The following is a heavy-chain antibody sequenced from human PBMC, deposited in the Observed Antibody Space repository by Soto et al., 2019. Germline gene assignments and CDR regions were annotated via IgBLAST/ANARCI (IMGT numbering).Heavy chain of an antibody. D-gene: IGHD2-2*01. CDR2: INAGNGNT. V-gene: IGHV1-3*01. CDR1: GYTFTSYA. J-gene: IGHJ4*02. CDR3: ATSIVLVPAAQGFDY. Sequence: ASVKVSCKASGYTFTSYAMHWVRQAPGQRLEWMGWINAGNGNTKYSQKFQGRVTMTKDTSTDTAYMELSSLRSEDTAVYYCATSIVLVPAAQGFDYWGQGTLVTVS.